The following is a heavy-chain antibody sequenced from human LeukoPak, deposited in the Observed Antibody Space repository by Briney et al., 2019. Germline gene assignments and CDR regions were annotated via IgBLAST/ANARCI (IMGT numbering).Heavy chain of an antibody. CDR3: ARDRIAAADDWFDP. Sequence: SQTLSLTCTVSGGSISSGGFYWSWIRQHPGKGLEWIGTMYYSGSTYYNPSLKSRVTILVDTSKNQFSLKLSSVTAADTAVYYCARDRIAAADDWFDPWGQGTLVTVSS. V-gene: IGHV4-31*03. J-gene: IGHJ5*02. D-gene: IGHD6-13*01. CDR1: GGSISSGGFY. CDR2: MYYSGST.